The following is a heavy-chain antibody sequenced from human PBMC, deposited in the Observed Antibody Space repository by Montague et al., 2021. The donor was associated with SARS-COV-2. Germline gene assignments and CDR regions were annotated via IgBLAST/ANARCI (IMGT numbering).Heavy chain of an antibody. Sequence: SETLSLTCAVSGGSVYSNADHLNSDYWAWVRQSPGRGLEWIGSVPXRGQTWQNPSFRGRLTMSVDTSKNSVSLRLTSVSAADTAMYYCTGQRWRGRFDPWGLGTLVIVSS. CDR3: TGQRWRGRFDP. V-gene: IGHV4-39*01. CDR1: GGSVYSNADHLNSDY. J-gene: IGHJ5*02. D-gene: IGHD2-15*01. CDR2: VPXRGQT.